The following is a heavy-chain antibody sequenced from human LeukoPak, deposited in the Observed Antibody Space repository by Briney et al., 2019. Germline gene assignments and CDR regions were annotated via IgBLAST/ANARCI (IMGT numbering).Heavy chain of an antibody. CDR1: GFTFSSYS. V-gene: IGHV3-48*04. CDR3: AAIAAAGPSLSLYYYYGMDV. Sequence: GGSLRLSCAASGFTFSSYSMNWVRQAPGKGLEWVSYISSSGSTIYYADSVKGRFTISRDNAKNSLYLQMNSLRAEDTAVYYCAAIAAAGPSLSLYYYYGMDVWGQGTTVTVSS. CDR2: ISSSGSTI. D-gene: IGHD6-13*01. J-gene: IGHJ6*02.